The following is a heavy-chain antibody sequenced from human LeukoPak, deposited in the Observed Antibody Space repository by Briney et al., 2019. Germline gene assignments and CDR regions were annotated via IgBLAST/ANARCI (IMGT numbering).Heavy chain of an antibody. J-gene: IGHJ4*02. CDR2: ISGSGGST. CDR1: GFTFSSYA. Sequence: PGGSLRLSCAASGFTFSSYAMSWVRQAPGKGLEWVSAISGSGGSTYYADSVKGRFTISRDNSKNTLYLQMNSLRAEDTAVYYCARDLYDYVWGSYRYYFDYWGQGTLVTVSS. D-gene: IGHD3-16*02. CDR3: ARDLYDYVWGSYRYYFDY. V-gene: IGHV3-23*01.